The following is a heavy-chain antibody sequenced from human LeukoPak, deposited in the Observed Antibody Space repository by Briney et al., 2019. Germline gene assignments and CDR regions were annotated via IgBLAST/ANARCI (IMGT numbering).Heavy chain of an antibody. D-gene: IGHD1-7*01. CDR1: GFTFSSYV. CDR2: ISTSGGST. V-gene: IGHV3-23*01. J-gene: IGHJ4*02. CDR3: VRDLWIREELSYFDY. Sequence: GGSLRLSCAASGFTFSSYVMTWVRQAPGKGLEWVSGISTSGGSTYYADSVKGRFTISRDNSKNTLDLQMNSLGAEDTAFYYCVRDLWIREELSYFDYRGQGALVTVSS.